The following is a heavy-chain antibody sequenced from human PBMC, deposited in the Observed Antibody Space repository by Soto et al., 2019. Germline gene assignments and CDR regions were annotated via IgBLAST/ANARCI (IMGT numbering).Heavy chain of an antibody. V-gene: IGHV1-18*01. D-gene: IGHD3-16*01. CDR3: VMVDNYVTPTPQDV. Sequence: QVQLVQSGDEVKKPGASVKVSCKASGYIFVDYGIAWVRQAPGQGLEWMGWISPYTGNTHSATKVQGRLTITTDTSTSTAYMDLGSLTPDDTAVYYCVMVDNYVTPTPQDVWGQGTTVTVSS. CDR2: ISPYTGNT. CDR1: GYIFVDYG. J-gene: IGHJ6*02.